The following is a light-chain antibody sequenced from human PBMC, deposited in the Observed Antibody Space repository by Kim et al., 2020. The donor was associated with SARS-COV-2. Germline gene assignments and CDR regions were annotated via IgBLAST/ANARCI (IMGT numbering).Light chain of an antibody. CDR2: NAS. J-gene: IGKJ4*01. CDR1: QSLGNW. CDR3: QQYNDYPLT. Sequence: ASVGDRVTITCRASQSLGNWLAWYQQKPGKTPNLLIYNASSLESGVPSRFSGSGSATEFTLTISSLQPDDFATYYCQQYNDYPLTFGGGTKVDIK. V-gene: IGKV1-5*01.